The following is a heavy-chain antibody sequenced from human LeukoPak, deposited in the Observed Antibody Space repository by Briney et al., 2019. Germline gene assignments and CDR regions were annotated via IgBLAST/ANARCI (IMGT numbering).Heavy chain of an antibody. Sequence: GGSLRLSCAGSGFTFSSYAMSWVRQAPGKGLGWVSAISDTGATTYDADSVKGRFTISRDNSRSTLYLQMNSLRAEDTALYYCAKDTSIGRYCTNGVCSPFDYWGQGTLVTVSS. V-gene: IGHV3-23*01. D-gene: IGHD2-8*01. CDR2: ISDTGATT. J-gene: IGHJ4*02. CDR1: GFTFSSYA. CDR3: AKDTSIGRYCTNGVCSPFDY.